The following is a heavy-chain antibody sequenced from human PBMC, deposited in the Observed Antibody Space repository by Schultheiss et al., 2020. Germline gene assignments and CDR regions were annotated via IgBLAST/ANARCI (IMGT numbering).Heavy chain of an antibody. CDR3: VRGVYYGSGRPYYFDY. J-gene: IGHJ4*02. Sequence: GGSLRLSCAASGFTFDDYAMHWVRQAPGKGLEWVSGVGTSGDAYYPGSVKGRFTISRENAKNSLSLQMNSLRAGDTAVYYCVRGVYYGSGRPYYFDYWGQGTLVTVSS. D-gene: IGHD3-10*01. CDR1: GFTFDDYA. V-gene: IGHV3-13*01. CDR2: VGTSGDA.